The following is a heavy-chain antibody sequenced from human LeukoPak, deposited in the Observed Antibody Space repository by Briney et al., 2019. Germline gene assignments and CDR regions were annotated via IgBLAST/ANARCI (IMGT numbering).Heavy chain of an antibody. J-gene: IGHJ4*02. CDR2: IYYSGST. Sequence: SETLSLTCTVSGGSFSSGSYYWSWIRQPPGKGLEWIGYIYYSGSTNYNPSLKSRVTISVDTSKNQFSLKLSSVTAADTAVYYCARGNYYDSSGPIDYWGQGTLVTVSS. V-gene: IGHV4-61*01. D-gene: IGHD3-22*01. CDR1: GGSFSSGSYY. CDR3: ARGNYYDSSGPIDY.